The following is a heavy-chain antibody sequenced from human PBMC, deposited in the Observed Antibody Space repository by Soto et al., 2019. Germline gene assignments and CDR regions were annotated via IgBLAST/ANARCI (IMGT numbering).Heavy chain of an antibody. CDR3: ARACSSNSCYDVFDY. J-gene: IGHJ4*02. D-gene: IGHD2-2*01. V-gene: IGHV1-69*13. Sequence: SVKVSCKASGGTFSSYAISWVRQAPGQGLEWMGGIIPIFGTANYAQKFQGRVTITADESTSTAYMELSSLRSEDTAVYYCARACSSNSCYDVFDYWGQGTLVTVSS. CDR2: IIPIFGTA. CDR1: GGTFSSYA.